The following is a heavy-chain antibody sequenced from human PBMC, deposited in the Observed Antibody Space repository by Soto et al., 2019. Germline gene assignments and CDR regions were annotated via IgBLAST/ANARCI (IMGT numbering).Heavy chain of an antibody. CDR2: ISAYNGNT. Sequence: ASVKVSCKASGYTFTSYGISWVRQAPGQGLEWMGWISAYNGNTNYAQKLQGRVTMTTDTSTSTAYMELRSLRSDDTAVYYCARGVMVRGVIIPVSWFDPWGQGTLVTVSS. D-gene: IGHD3-10*01. CDR3: ARGVMVRGVIIPVSWFDP. CDR1: GYTFTSYG. J-gene: IGHJ5*02. V-gene: IGHV1-18*01.